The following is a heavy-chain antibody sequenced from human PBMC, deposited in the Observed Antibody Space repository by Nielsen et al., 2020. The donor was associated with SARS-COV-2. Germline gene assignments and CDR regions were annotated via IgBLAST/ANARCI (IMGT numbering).Heavy chain of an antibody. J-gene: IGHJ4*02. CDR3: ARYPCSGGSCYSEPFDY. CDR2: IKPDGSEK. Sequence: GGSLRLSCAASGFTFSSLWMSWVRQVPGKGLEWVADIKPDGSEKVYVDSVKGRFTISRDNAKNSMSLQMNSLRDEDTAVYYCARYPCSGGSCYSEPFDYWGQGTLVTVSS. V-gene: IGHV3-7*01. CDR1: GFTFSSLW. D-gene: IGHD2-15*01.